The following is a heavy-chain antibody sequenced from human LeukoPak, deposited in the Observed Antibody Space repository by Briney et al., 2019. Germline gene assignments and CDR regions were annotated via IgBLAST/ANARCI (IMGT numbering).Heavy chain of an antibody. Sequence: ASVTVSCKASGYTFTSYGISWVRQAPGQGLEWMGWISAYNGNTNYAQKLQGRVTMTTDTSTSTAYMELRSLRSDDTAVYYCATVNAGGGYYYYMDVWGKGTTVTVSS. CDR3: ATVNAGGGYYYYMDV. J-gene: IGHJ6*03. V-gene: IGHV1-18*01. CDR2: ISAYNGNT. D-gene: IGHD3-16*01. CDR1: GYTFTSYG.